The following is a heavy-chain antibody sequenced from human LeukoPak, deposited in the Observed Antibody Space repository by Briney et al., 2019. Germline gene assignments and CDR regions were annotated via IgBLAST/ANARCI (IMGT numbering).Heavy chain of an antibody. D-gene: IGHD1-26*01. CDR2: ISAYNGNT. CDR3: ARQSPARVGATRSYYFDY. V-gene: IGHV1-18*04. Sequence: GESLKISCKGSGYSFTSYWISWVRQAPGQGLEWMGWISAYNGNTNYAQKLQGRVTMTTDTSTSTAYMELSSLRSEDTAVYYCARQSPARVGATRSYYFDYWGQGTLVTVSS. J-gene: IGHJ4*02. CDR1: GYSFTSYW.